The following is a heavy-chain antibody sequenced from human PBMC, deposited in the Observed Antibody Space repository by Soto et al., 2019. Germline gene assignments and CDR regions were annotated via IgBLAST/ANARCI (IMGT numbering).Heavy chain of an antibody. CDR1: GFTVSANH. CDR2: IHTDGNT. CDR3: ARDLQMSPFAI. J-gene: IGHJ3*02. Sequence: PGGSLRLSCAASGFTVSANHMSWVRQVPGEGLEWVSLIHTDGNTYYADSVKGRFTISRDNSKNTLSLQMNSLRVEDTAVYYCARDLQMSPFAIWGQGTMVTVSS. V-gene: IGHV3-66*01.